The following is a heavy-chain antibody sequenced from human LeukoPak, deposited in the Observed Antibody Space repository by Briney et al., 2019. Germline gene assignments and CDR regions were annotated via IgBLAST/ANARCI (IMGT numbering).Heavy chain of an antibody. D-gene: IGHD1-26*01. CDR3: ARDGRVTVGATRYGY. CDR2: ISYDGSTT. J-gene: IGHJ4*02. CDR1: GFTFSSIA. V-gene: IGHV3-30-3*01. Sequence: GQSLRLSCAASGFTFSSIAMHWVRQAPGKGLEWVAVISYDGSTTYYADSVKGRFTISRDNSKNTLYLQMNSLRAEDTAVYYCARDGRVTVGATRYGYWGQGTLVTVSS.